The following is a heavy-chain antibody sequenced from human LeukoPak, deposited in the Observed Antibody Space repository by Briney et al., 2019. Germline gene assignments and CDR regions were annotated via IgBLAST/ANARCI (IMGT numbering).Heavy chain of an antibody. CDR2: ISGSGGST. CDR3: AIVPAAKPSDY. D-gene: IGHD2-2*01. J-gene: IGHJ4*02. V-gene: IGHV3-23*01. Sequence: GGSLRLSCAASGFTFSSFAMSWVREAPGKGLEWVTAISGSGGSTYYADSVKGRFTISRDNSKNTLYLQMNSLRAEDTAVYYCAIVPAAKPSDYWGQGTLVTVSS. CDR1: GFTFSSFA.